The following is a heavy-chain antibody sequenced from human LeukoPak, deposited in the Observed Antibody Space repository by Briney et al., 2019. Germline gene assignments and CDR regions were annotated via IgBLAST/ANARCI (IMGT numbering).Heavy chain of an antibody. D-gene: IGHD2-15*01. J-gene: IGHJ4*02. CDR2: ISSSSSYI. CDR3: ANEDCSGGSCYIDY. Sequence: GGSLRLSCAASGFTFSSYSMNWVRQAPGKGLEWVSSISSSSSYIYYADSVKGRFTISRDNAKNSLYLQMNSLRAEDTAVYYCANEDCSGGSCYIDYWGQGTLVTVSS. CDR1: GFTFSSYS. V-gene: IGHV3-21*01.